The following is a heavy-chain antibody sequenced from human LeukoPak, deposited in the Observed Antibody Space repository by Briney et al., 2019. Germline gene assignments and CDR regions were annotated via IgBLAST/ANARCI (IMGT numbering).Heavy chain of an antibody. V-gene: IGHV3-48*03. CDR3: ARALPPGYTIDY. D-gene: IGHD3-16*02. Sequence: GGSLRLSCAASGFTFSSYEMNWVRQAPGKGLEWVSYISSSGSTIYYADSVKGRFTISRDNAKNSLYLQMNSLRAEDTAVYYCARALPPGYTIDYWGQGTLVTVSS. CDR2: ISSSGSTI. CDR1: GFTFSSYE. J-gene: IGHJ4*02.